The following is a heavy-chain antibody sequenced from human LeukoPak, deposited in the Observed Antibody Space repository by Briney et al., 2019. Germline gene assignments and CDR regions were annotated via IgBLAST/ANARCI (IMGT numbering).Heavy chain of an antibody. D-gene: IGHD1-14*01. CDR2: IRTDGSNK. CDR3: AKYSRNLPFDY. CDR1: GFTFSGSG. V-gene: IGHV3-30*02. J-gene: IGHJ4*02. Sequence: PGGSLRLSCAASGFTFSGSGMNWVRQPPGKGLEWVAFIRTDGSNKYYADSVKGRFTISRDNSKNTLYLQMNSLRAEDTAVYYCAKYSRNLPFDYWGEGTLVTVSS.